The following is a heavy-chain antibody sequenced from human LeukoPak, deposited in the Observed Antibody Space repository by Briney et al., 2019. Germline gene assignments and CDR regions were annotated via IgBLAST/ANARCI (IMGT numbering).Heavy chain of an antibody. Sequence: PSQTLSLTCTVSGGSISSGGYYWSWIRQHPGKGLEWIGYIYYSGSTNYNPSLKSRVTISVDTSKNQFSLKLSSVTAADTAVYYCARGGYFDWHDAFDIWGQGTMVTVSS. J-gene: IGHJ3*02. CDR1: GGSISSGGYY. CDR3: ARGGYFDWHDAFDI. CDR2: IYYSGST. V-gene: IGHV4-31*03. D-gene: IGHD3-9*01.